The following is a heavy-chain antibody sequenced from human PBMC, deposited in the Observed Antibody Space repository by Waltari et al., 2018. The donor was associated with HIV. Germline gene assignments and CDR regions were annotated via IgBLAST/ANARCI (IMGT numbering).Heavy chain of an antibody. D-gene: IGHD3-10*01. Sequence: QVQVVESGGGVVQPGRSLRLSCAASGFRFNDHCMHWVRQTPGKGFEWVELMSDDGSKRFYAESVRGRFVVSRDNSKKIFYLQMNSLRPDDTAVYFCARDSSRVLWFGESLPTWGQGTLVSVSP. CDR1: GFRFNDHC. CDR3: ARDSSRVLWFGESLPT. J-gene: IGHJ4*02. V-gene: IGHV3-30*03. CDR2: MSDDGSKR.